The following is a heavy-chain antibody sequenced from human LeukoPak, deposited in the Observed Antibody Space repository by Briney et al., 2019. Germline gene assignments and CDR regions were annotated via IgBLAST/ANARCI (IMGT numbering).Heavy chain of an antibody. Sequence: GGSLRLSCAASGFTFRNYGMTWVRQAPGKGLEWVSSISGSGGNTYYADSVKGRFTISRDNSKNTLSLQVNSLRAEDTTMYYCAKDDDWGRYKHWGQGTLVTVSS. CDR1: GFTFRNYG. D-gene: IGHD3-16*01. V-gene: IGHV3-23*01. J-gene: IGHJ1*01. CDR2: ISGSGGNT. CDR3: AKDDDWGRYKH.